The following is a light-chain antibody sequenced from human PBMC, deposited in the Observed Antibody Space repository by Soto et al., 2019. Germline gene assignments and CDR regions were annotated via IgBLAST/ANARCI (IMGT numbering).Light chain of an antibody. CDR3: SSYTTSSTVV. Sequence: QSALTQPASVFGSPGQSITISCTGTSSDVGGYNFVSWYQQHPGKAPKLMIYEVSNRPPGVSNRFSGSKSGNTASLTISGLQPEDEADYCCSSYTTSSTVVFGTGTKVTVL. V-gene: IGLV2-14*03. J-gene: IGLJ1*01. CDR1: SSDVGGYNF. CDR2: EVS.